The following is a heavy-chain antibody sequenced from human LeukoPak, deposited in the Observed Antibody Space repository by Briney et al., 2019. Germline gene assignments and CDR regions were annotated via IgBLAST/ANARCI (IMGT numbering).Heavy chain of an antibody. V-gene: IGHV4-59*01. D-gene: IGHD2-2*01. CDR2: IYSSGSA. CDR1: GGSISSFY. J-gene: IGHJ5*02. Sequence: SETLSLTCTVSGGSISSFYWSWIRQPPGKGLEWIGYIYSSGSAIYNPSLKSRPTMSVDTSKSHFSLKLSSVTAADTAVYYCARARVPATWFDPWGQGTLVTVSS. CDR3: ARARVPATWFDP.